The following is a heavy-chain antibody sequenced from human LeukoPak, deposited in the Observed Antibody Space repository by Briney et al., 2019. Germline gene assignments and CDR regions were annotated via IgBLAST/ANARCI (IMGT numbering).Heavy chain of an antibody. Sequence: SETLSLTCAVYGGSFSGYCWSWIRQPPGKGLEWIGEINHSGSTNYNPSLKSRVTISVDTSKNQFSLKLSSVTAADTAVYYCARAFSPKYSYGSRALGYWGQGTLVTVSS. V-gene: IGHV4-34*01. CDR2: INHSGST. CDR3: ARAFSPKYSYGSRALGY. J-gene: IGHJ4*02. D-gene: IGHD5-18*01. CDR1: GGSFSGYC.